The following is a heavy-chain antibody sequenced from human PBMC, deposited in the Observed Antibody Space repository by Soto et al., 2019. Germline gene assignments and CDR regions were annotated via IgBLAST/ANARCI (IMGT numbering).Heavy chain of an antibody. Sequence: QVQLVQSGAEVKKPGASVKVSCKASGYTFTSYYMHWVRQAPGQGLEWMGIINPSGGSTSYAQKFQGRATMTRDTSTSTVYMELSSLRSEDTAVYYCARLHDYGGKGHAFDIWGQGTMVTVSS. V-gene: IGHV1-46*01. CDR2: INPSGGST. CDR1: GYTFTSYY. J-gene: IGHJ3*02. CDR3: ARLHDYGGKGHAFDI. D-gene: IGHD4-17*01.